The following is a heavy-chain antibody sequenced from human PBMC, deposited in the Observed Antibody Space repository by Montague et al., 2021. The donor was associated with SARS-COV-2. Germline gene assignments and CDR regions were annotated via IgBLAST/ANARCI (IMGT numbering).Heavy chain of an antibody. V-gene: IGHV4-34*01. CDR3: ARLSSDIGGYFWFDP. CDR2: ISHSGGT. J-gene: IGHJ5*02. CDR1: GGSFSGYY. D-gene: IGHD1-26*01. Sequence: SETLSLTCAVYGGSFSGYYWSWICQPPGKGLEWIGEISHSGGTNYNPSLKSRVTISVDKSKNQFSLNLNSVTAADTAVYYCARLSSDIGGYFWFDPWGQGTLVSVSS.